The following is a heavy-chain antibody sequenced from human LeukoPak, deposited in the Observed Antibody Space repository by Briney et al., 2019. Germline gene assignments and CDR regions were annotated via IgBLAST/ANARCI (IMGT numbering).Heavy chain of an antibody. CDR1: GFTFSSYW. CDR2: IKQDGSEK. J-gene: IGHJ4*02. Sequence: GGSLRLSCAASGFTFSSYWMSWVRQAPGKGLEWVANIKQDGSEKYYVDSVKGRFTISRDNAKNSLYLQMNSLRAEDTAVYYCARTYYDFWSGYRHFDYWSQGTLVTVSS. V-gene: IGHV3-7*03. D-gene: IGHD3-3*01. CDR3: ARTYYDFWSGYRHFDY.